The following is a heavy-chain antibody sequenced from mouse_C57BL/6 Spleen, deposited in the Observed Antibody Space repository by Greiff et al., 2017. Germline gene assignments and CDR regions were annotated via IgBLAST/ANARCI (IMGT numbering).Heavy chain of an antibody. J-gene: IGHJ3*01. D-gene: IGHD1-2*01. CDR3: TRFENGTWFAY. CDR1: GYTFTDYE. Sequence: QVQLQQSGAELVKPGASVTLSCKASGYTFTDYEMHWVKQTPVHGLEWIGAIDPEAGGTAYNQKFKGKAILTADKSSSTAYMELRSLTSEDSAAYYCTRFENGTWFAYWGQGTLVTVSA. V-gene: IGHV1-15*01. CDR2: IDPEAGGT.